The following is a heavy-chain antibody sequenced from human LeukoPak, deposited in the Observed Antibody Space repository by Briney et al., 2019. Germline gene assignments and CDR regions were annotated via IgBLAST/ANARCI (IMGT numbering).Heavy chain of an antibody. CDR1: GFTFSNAW. Sequence: GGSLRLSCAASGFTFSNAWMNWVRKAPGKGLVWVSRISPDGRSTNYADFVKGRFTVSRDNAMNTVYLQMNSLRTKDTAVYYCVRGASGGHCVIDYWGQGTLVTVSS. CDR2: ISPDGRST. J-gene: IGHJ4*02. CDR3: VRGASGGHCVIDY. V-gene: IGHV3-74*01. D-gene: IGHD1-26*01.